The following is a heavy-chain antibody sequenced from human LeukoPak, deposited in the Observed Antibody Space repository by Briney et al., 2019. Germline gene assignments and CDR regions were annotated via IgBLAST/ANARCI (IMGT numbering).Heavy chain of an antibody. Sequence: PGRSLRLSCAASGFTFSSYGMHWVRQAPGKGLEWVAVIWYDGGNKYYADSVKGRFTISRDNSKNTLYLQMNSLRAEDTAVYYCAKVGAGDSSGYFDQGPQGRTYYYYMDVWGKGTTVTVSS. V-gene: IGHV3-33*06. CDR3: AKVGAGDSSGYFDQGPQGRTYYYYMDV. J-gene: IGHJ6*03. CDR1: GFTFSSYG. CDR2: IWYDGGNK. D-gene: IGHD3-22*01.